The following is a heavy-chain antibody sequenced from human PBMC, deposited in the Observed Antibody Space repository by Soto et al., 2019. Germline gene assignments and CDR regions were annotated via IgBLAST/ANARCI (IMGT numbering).Heavy chain of an antibody. CDR2: SRNKANSYTT. V-gene: IGHV3-72*01. Sequence: EVQLVASGGGLVQPGGSLRLSCAASGFTFSDHYMDWVRQAPGKGLEWVGRSRNKANSYTTEYAASVKGRFTISRDDSKSSLYLQMNSLKTEDTAVYYCARDQWSPGYYYGMDVWGQGTTVIVSS. CDR1: GFTFSDHY. J-gene: IGHJ6*02. CDR3: ARDQWSPGYYYGMDV. D-gene: IGHD2-15*01.